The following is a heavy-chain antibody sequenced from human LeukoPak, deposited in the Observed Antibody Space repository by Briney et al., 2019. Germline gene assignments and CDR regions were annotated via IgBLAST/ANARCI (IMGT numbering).Heavy chain of an antibody. J-gene: IGHJ6*02. Sequence: GGSLRLSCAASGFTFSNYAMSWVRQAPGKGLEWVAVIWYDGSNKYYGDSVKGRFTISRDNSKNTLYLQMTSLRAEDTAVYYCARDLTVTTGSYYYYYVMDVWGQGTTVTVSS. CDR1: GFTFSNYA. CDR3: ARDLTVTTGSYYYYYVMDV. V-gene: IGHV3-33*08. CDR2: IWYDGSNK. D-gene: IGHD4-17*01.